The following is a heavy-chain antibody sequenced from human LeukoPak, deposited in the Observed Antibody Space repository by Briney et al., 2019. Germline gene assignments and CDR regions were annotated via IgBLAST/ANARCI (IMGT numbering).Heavy chain of an antibody. CDR2: IYYSGST. J-gene: IGHJ4*02. Sequence: SETLSLTCTVSGGSISSSSYYWGWIRQPPGKGLEWIGSIYYSGSTNYNPSLKSRVTISVDTSKNQFSLKLSSVTAADTAVYYCARSPPLYSSSWYFDYWGQGTLVTVSS. CDR3: ARSPPLYSSSWYFDY. CDR1: GGSISSSSYY. V-gene: IGHV4-39*07. D-gene: IGHD6-13*01.